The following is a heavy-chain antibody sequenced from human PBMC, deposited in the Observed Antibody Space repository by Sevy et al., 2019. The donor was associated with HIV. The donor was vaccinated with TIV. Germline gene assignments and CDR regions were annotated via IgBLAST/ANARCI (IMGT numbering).Heavy chain of an antibody. D-gene: IGHD4-17*01. CDR2: ISAYNGNT. CDR3: ARDWYGDTTLYYYYGMVV. Sequence: ASVKVSCKASGYTFTSYGISWVRQAPGQGLEWMGWISAYNGNTNYAQKLQGRVTMTTDTSTSTAYMELRSLRSDDTAVYYCARDWYGDTTLYYYYGMVVWGQGTTVTVSS. J-gene: IGHJ6*02. V-gene: IGHV1-18*01. CDR1: GYTFTSYG.